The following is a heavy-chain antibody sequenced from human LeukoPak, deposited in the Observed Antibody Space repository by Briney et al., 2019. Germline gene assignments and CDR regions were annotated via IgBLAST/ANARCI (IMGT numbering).Heavy chain of an antibody. V-gene: IGHV3-7*01. CDR2: IKQDGSEK. CDR3: ARERRGYSGYDAGGY. J-gene: IGHJ4*02. Sequence: GGSLRLSCAASGFTFSSYWMSWVRQAPGKGLEWVANIKQDGSEKYYVDSVKGRFTISRDNAKNSLYLQMNSLRAEDTAVYYCARERRGYSGYDAGGYWGQGTLVTVSS. D-gene: IGHD5-12*01. CDR1: GFTFSSYW.